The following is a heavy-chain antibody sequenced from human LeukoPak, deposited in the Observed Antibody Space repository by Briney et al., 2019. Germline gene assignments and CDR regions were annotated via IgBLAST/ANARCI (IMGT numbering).Heavy chain of an antibody. Sequence: TGGSLRLSCAASGFTFSSYWMHWVRQAPGKGLVWVSRINSDGSSTSYADSVKGRFTISRDNSKNTLYLQMNSLRAEDTAVYYCARVRRDYDSSGYYYDWFDPWGQGTLVTVSS. J-gene: IGHJ5*02. D-gene: IGHD3-22*01. V-gene: IGHV3-74*01. CDR2: INSDGSST. CDR3: ARVRRDYDSSGYYYDWFDP. CDR1: GFTFSSYW.